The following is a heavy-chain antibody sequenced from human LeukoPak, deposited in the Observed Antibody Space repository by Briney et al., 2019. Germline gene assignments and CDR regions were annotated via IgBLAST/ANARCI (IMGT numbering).Heavy chain of an antibody. Sequence: ASEKVSCKASGYTFTSYGISWVRQAPGQGLEWMGWIIAYNGNTDYAQKLQGRVTMTTDTSTSTAYLELRSLRSDDTAVYYCTRVAVAAGGHLTNWGQGTLVTVSS. CDR2: IIAYNGNT. J-gene: IGHJ4*02. CDR1: GYTFTSYG. CDR3: TRVAVAAGGHLTN. V-gene: IGHV1-18*01. D-gene: IGHD6-13*01.